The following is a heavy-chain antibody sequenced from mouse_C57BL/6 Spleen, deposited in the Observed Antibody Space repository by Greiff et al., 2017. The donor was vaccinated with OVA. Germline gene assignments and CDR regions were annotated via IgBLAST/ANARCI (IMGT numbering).Heavy chain of an antibody. CDR3: ARRAVVAQPFDY. CDR1: GYTLTDYY. CDR2: INPNNGGT. D-gene: IGHD1-1*01. J-gene: IGHJ2*01. Sequence: EVQLQQSGPELVKPGASVKISCKASGYTLTDYYMNWVKQSHGKSLEWIGDINPNNGGTSYNQKFKGKATLTVDKSSSTAYMELRSLTSEDSAVYYCARRAVVAQPFDYWGQGTTLTVSS. V-gene: IGHV1-26*01.